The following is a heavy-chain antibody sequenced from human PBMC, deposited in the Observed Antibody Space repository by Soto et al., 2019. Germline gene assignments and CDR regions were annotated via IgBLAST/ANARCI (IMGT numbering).Heavy chain of an antibody. CDR3: AKDSDSSGYYYFDY. V-gene: IGHV3-30*18. J-gene: IGHJ4*02. D-gene: IGHD3-22*01. CDR1: GFTFSNYG. CDR2: ISYDGSNK. Sequence: PGGSLRLSCAASGFTFSNYGMHWVRQAPGKGLEWVAVISYDGSNKYYAESVKGRCTISRDNSKNTLYLQMNSLRAEDTAVYYCAKDSDSSGYYYFDYWGKGTLVTVSS.